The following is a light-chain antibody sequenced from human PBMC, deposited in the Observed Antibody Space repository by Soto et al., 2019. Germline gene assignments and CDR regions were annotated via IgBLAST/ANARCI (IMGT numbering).Light chain of an antibody. Sequence: QSALTQPASVSGSPGQSMTISCTGTSSDVGGYNYVSWYQQHPGKAPKLMIYEVSNRPSGVSNRFSGSKSGNTASLTIPGLQAEDEADYYCSSYTSSSTYVFGTGTKVTVL. CDR2: EVS. J-gene: IGLJ1*01. CDR1: SSDVGGYNY. V-gene: IGLV2-14*01. CDR3: SSYTSSSTYV.